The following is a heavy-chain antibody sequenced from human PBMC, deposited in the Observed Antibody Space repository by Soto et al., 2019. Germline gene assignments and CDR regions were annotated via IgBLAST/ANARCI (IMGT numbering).Heavy chain of an antibody. CDR1: GFTFSSYG. Sequence: QVQLVESGGGVVQPGRSLRLSCAASGFTFSSYGMHWVRQAPGKGLEWVAVIWYDGSNKYYADSVKGRFTISRDNSKNTLYLQMNSLRAEDTAVYYCARDTHAYCSGGSCYDAFDIWGQGTMVTVSS. D-gene: IGHD2-15*01. CDR2: IWYDGSNK. CDR3: ARDTHAYCSGGSCYDAFDI. J-gene: IGHJ3*02. V-gene: IGHV3-33*01.